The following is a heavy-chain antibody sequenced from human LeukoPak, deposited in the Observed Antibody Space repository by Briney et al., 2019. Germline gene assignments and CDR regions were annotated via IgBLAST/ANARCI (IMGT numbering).Heavy chain of an antibody. J-gene: IGHJ4*02. CDR3: IYGDYVPRDFDY. CDR2: IRSKAYGGTT. Sequence: GGSLRLSCTASGFTFGDYAMSWVRQAPGKGLEWVGFIRSKAYGGTTEYAASVKGRFTISRDDSKSIAYLQMDSLKTEDTAVYYCIYGDYVPRDFDYWGQGTLVTVSS. CDR1: GFTFGDYA. D-gene: IGHD4-17*01. V-gene: IGHV3-49*04.